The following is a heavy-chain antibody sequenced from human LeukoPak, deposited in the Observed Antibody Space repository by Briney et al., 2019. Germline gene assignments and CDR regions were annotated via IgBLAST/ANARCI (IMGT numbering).Heavy chain of an antibody. Sequence: SVKVSCKASGGTFSSYAISWVRQAPGQGLEWMGRIIPILGIANYAQKFQGRVTITADKSTSTAYMELSSLRSEDTAVYYCARVSIAARTGPYYYYGMDVWGQGTTVTVSS. CDR3: ARVSIAARTGPYYYYGMDV. CDR1: GGTFSSYA. D-gene: IGHD6-6*01. V-gene: IGHV1-69*04. J-gene: IGHJ6*02. CDR2: IIPILGIA.